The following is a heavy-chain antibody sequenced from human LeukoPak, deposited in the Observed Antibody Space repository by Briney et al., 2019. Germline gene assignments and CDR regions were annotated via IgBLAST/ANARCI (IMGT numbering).Heavy chain of an antibody. CDR1: GYTFSDYY. CDR2: IDPNSGGT. J-gene: IGHJ5*02. V-gene: IGHV1-2*02. D-gene: IGHD3-10*01. CDR3: ASFEVGA. Sequence: ASVKVSCKASGYTFSDYYIHWVRQAPGQGLEWMGWIDPNSGGTNSPQKFQDRVTMTRDTSISTAYMELSRLRSDDTAVYYCASFEVGAWGQGTLVAVSS.